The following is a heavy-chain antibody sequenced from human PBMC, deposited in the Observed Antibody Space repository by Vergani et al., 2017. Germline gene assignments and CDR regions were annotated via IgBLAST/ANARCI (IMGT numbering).Heavy chain of an antibody. J-gene: IGHJ6*03. D-gene: IGHD6-6*01. V-gene: IGHV4-34*01. CDR1: GGSFSGYY. CDR2: INHSGST. CDR3: AIAGIAAREAAGQWDPVEYYYYMDV. Sequence: QVQLQQWGAGLLKPSETLSLTCAVYGGSFSGYYWSWIRQPPGKGLEWIGEINHSGSTNYNPSLKSRVTISVDTSKNQFSLKLGSVTAADTAVYYCAIAGIAAREAAGQWDPVEYYYYMDVWGKGTTVTVSS.